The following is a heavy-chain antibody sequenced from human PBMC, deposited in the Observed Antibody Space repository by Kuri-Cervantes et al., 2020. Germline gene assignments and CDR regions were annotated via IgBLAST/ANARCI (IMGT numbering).Heavy chain of an antibody. CDR3: ARDYCSSTSCPYGSGSTLDY. Sequence: GGSLRLSCAASGFTFSDYYMSWIRQAPGKGLEWVSYISSSGSTIYYADSVKGRFTISRDNAKNSLYLQMNSLRAEDTAVYYCARDYCSSTSCPYGSGSTLDYWGQGTLVTVSS. J-gene: IGHJ4*02. CDR1: GFTFSDYY. V-gene: IGHV3-11*01. D-gene: IGHD2-2*01. CDR2: ISSSGSTI.